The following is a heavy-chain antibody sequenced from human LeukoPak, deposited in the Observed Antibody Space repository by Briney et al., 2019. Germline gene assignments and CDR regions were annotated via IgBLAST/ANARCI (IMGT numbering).Heavy chain of an antibody. D-gene: IGHD5-18*01. CDR3: ARGRYSYGPDY. Sequence: ASVTVSCTASGYTFTGYYMHWVRQAPGQGLEWMGRINPNSGGTNYAQKFQGRVTMTRDTSISIAYMELSRLRSDDTAVYYCARGRYSYGPDYWGQGTLVTVSS. CDR1: GYTFTGYY. J-gene: IGHJ4*02. V-gene: IGHV1-2*06. CDR2: INPNSGGT.